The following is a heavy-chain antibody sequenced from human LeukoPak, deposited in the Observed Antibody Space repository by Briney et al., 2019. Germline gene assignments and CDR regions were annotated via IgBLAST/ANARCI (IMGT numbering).Heavy chain of an antibody. V-gene: IGHV4-34*01. CDR1: GGSLSGYY. D-gene: IGHD5-12*01. CDR2: INHSGST. Sequence: SETLSLTCAVYGGSLSGYYGSWIRQPPGKGLEWIGEINHSGSTNYNPSLKSRGTISVDTSKNQFSLKLSSVTAADTAVYYCARAPSGYAMALDYWGQGTLVTVSS. CDR3: ARAPSGYAMALDY. J-gene: IGHJ4*02.